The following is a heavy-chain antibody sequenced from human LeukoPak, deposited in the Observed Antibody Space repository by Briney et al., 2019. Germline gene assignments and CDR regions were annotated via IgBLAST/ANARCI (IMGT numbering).Heavy chain of an antibody. CDR2: IYPGDSDT. V-gene: IGHV5-51*01. D-gene: IGHD2-21*02. CDR3: ARLHLTASLAAVYFDN. J-gene: IGHJ4*02. Sequence: GESLKISCKGSGYSFTNQWIGWVRQMPGKGLEWMGIIYPGDSDTRYSPSFQDQVTISADKSISTASLQWSSLKASDTAMYYCARLHLTASLAAVYFDNWGQGNLVTVSS. CDR1: GYSFTNQW.